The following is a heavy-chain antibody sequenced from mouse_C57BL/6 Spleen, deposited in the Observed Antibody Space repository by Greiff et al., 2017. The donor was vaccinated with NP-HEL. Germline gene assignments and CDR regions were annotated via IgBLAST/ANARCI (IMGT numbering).Heavy chain of an antibody. CDR1: GYTFTSYW. V-gene: IGHV1-7*01. Sequence: QVHVKQSGAELAKPGASVKLSCKASGYTFTSYWMHWVKQRPGQGLEWIGYINPSSGYTKYNQKFKDKATLTADKSSSTAYMQLSSLTYEDSAVYYCARPITTVVAPGYFDVWGTGTTVTVSS. J-gene: IGHJ1*03. CDR2: INPSSGYT. D-gene: IGHD1-1*01. CDR3: ARPITTVVAPGYFDV.